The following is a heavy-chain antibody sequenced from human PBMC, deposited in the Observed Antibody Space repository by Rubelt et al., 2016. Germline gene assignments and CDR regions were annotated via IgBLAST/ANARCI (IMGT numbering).Heavy chain of an antibody. Sequence: SSYGMHWVRQAPGKGLEWVAVISYDGSNKYYEDSVKGRFTISRDNSKNTLYLQMNSLRAEDTAVYYCAKDWWTDTAMDYWGQGTLVTVSS. CDR1: SSYG. CDR2: ISYDGSNK. CDR3: AKDWWTDTAMDY. D-gene: IGHD5-18*01. J-gene: IGHJ4*02. V-gene: IGHV3-30*18.